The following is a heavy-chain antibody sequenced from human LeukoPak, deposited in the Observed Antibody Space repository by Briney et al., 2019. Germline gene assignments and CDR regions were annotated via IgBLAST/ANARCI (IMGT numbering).Heavy chain of an antibody. D-gene: IGHD2-2*01. Sequence: GGSLRLSCAASGFTFSSYSMNWVRQAPGKGLEWVSYISSSSSTIYYADSVKGRFTISRDNAKNSLYLQMNSLRAEDTAVYYCAINPTQLLGYYYYGVDIWGQGTTVTVSS. V-gene: IGHV3-48*01. CDR1: GFTFSSYS. CDR2: ISSSSSTI. CDR3: AINPTQLLGYYYYGVDI. J-gene: IGHJ6*02.